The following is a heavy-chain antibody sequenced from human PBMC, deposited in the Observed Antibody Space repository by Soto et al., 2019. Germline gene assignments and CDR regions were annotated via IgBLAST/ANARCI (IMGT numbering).Heavy chain of an antibody. CDR1: GYSFTSYW. Sequence: GESLKISCKGSGYSFTSYWIGWGRQMPGKGLEWMGIIYPGYSDPRYSPSFQGQVTISADKSISTAYLQWSSLKASDTAMYYCARPPNCSSTSCYDAFDIWGQGTMVNVSS. D-gene: IGHD2-2*01. J-gene: IGHJ3*02. V-gene: IGHV5-51*01. CDR2: IYPGYSDP. CDR3: ARPPNCSSTSCYDAFDI.